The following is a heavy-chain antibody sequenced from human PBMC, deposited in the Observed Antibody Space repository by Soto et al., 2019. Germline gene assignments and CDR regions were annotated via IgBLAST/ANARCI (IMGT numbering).Heavy chain of an antibody. CDR1: GGSFSGYY. V-gene: IGHV4-34*01. Sequence: SETLSLTCAVYGGSFSGYYWSWIRQPPGKGLEWIGEINHSGSTNYNPSLKSRVTISVDTSKNQFSPKLSSVTAADTAVYYCARGYYYGSGSLRSSDYWGQGTLVTVSS. D-gene: IGHD3-10*01. J-gene: IGHJ4*02. CDR2: INHSGST. CDR3: ARGYYYGSGSLRSSDY.